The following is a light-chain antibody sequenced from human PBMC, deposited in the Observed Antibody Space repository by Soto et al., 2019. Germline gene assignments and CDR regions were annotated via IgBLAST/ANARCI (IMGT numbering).Light chain of an antibody. CDR3: QQSYRTPIT. J-gene: IGKJ5*01. CDR2: GAS. Sequence: EIVITQSPATLSVSPGERATLSCRASQSVSSNLAWYQQKPGQAPRLLIYGASTRATGIPPRFSGSGSGTDLTLTISSLQPEDVATYFCQQSYRTPITFGQGTRLEIK. CDR1: QSVSSN. V-gene: IGKV3-15*01.